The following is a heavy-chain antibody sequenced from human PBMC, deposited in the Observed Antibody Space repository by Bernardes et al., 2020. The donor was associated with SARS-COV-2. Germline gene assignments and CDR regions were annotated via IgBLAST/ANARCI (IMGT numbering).Heavy chain of an antibody. D-gene: IGHD6-19*01. J-gene: IGHJ5*02. Sequence: LSLTCTVSGGSISPYYWNWIRQPPGKGLDWIGYIYHTGSTHYNPSLESRVTISLDKSKNQFSLNMISMTAADTAVYYCARRRISERPVAEGNWLDPWGQGTLVTVSS. CDR3: ARRRISERPVAEGNWLDP. CDR1: GGSISPYY. V-gene: IGHV4-59*08. CDR2: IYHTGST.